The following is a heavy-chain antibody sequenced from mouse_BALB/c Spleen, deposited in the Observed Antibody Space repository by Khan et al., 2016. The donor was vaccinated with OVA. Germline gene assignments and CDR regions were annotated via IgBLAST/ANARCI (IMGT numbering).Heavy chain of an antibody. CDR3: ARSADGYYARFAY. CDR1: GYTFTSYW. J-gene: IGHJ3*01. Sequence: QVQLKQSGAELARPGASVKLSCKASGYTFTSYWMQWVKQRPGQGLEWIGAIYPGDGDPRYTQKFKGKATLTADKSSCTAYMQLSSLASEDSAVYYCARSADGYYARFAYWGQGTLVTVSA. D-gene: IGHD2-3*01. V-gene: IGHV1-87*01. CDR2: IYPGDGDP.